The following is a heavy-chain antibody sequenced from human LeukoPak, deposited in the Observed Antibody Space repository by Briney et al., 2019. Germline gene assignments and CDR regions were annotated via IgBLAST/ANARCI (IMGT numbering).Heavy chain of an antibody. V-gene: IGHV1-2*02. J-gene: IGHJ4*02. Sequence: ASVKVSCKASGFTFNAYYVHWVRQAPGQGLEWMGWIVVDSGATNYAPKFQGRVTMTGDTSISTAYMELSRLRSDDTALYYCTRDGVPAPEEFDYWGQGTLVTVSS. D-gene: IGHD2-2*01. CDR2: IVVDSGAT. CDR1: GFTFNAYY. CDR3: TRDGVPAPEEFDY.